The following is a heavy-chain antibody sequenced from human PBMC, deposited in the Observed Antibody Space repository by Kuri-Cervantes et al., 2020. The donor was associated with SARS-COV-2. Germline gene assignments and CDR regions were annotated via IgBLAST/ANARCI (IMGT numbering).Heavy chain of an antibody. V-gene: IGHV3-15*07. CDR3: ARDVGGVMGV. Sequence: GESLKISCAASGFTFSNAWMNWVRQAPGKGLEWVGRIKSKTDGGTTDYAAPVKGRFTISRDDSKNTLYLQMNSLRAEDTAVYYCARDVGGVMGVWGQGTTVTVSS. D-gene: IGHD4-23*01. CDR2: IKSKTDGGTT. CDR1: GFTFSNAW. J-gene: IGHJ6*02.